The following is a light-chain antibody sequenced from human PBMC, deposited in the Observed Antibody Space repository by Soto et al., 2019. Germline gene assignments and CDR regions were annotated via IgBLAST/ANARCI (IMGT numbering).Light chain of an antibody. Sequence: EIVMTQSPATLSVSPGDRATLSCRASQSVSTNLAWHQQKPGQAPRLLIYGASTMATGIPDRFSGSGSGTEFTLTISSLESEDFAVYYCQQYNNWPPYTFGQGTKVDIK. CDR2: GAS. J-gene: IGKJ1*01. V-gene: IGKV3-15*01. CDR1: QSVSTN. CDR3: QQYNNWPPYT.